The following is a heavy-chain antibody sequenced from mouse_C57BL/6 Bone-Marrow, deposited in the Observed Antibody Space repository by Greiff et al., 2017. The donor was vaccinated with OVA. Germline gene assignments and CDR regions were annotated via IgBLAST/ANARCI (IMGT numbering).Heavy chain of an antibody. CDR3: ARHPPLRYYAMDY. V-gene: IGHV5-12*01. D-gene: IGHD1-1*01. Sequence: KLMESGGGLVQPGGSLKLSCAASGFTFSDYYMYWVRQTPEKRLEWVAYISNGGGSTYYPETVKGRFTISSDKAKNTLYLQMSHLNAEYTAMYYCARHPPLRYYAMDYWGQGASVTVSS. J-gene: IGHJ4*01. CDR2: ISNGGGST. CDR1: GFTFSDYY.